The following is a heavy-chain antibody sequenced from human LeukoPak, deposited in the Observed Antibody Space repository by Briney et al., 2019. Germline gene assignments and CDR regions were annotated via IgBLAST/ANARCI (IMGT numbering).Heavy chain of an antibody. Sequence: ASVKVSCKSSGYTFTSYGITWVRQAPGQGLEWMGWISAYNGNTNYGQKFQGRVTMTTDTSTSTVYMELRSLRSEDTAVYYCATASDPKIFGVVNNWFDPWGQGTLVTVSS. V-gene: IGHV1-18*01. CDR2: ISAYNGNT. J-gene: IGHJ5*02. CDR3: ATASDPKIFGVVNNWFDP. CDR1: GYTFTSYG. D-gene: IGHD3-3*01.